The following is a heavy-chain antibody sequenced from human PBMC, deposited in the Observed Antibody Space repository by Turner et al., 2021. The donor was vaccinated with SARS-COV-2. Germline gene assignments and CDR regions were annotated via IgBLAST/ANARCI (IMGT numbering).Heavy chain of an antibody. CDR3: ARGWLYYYNSSAYYGDAFDI. D-gene: IGHD3-22*01. CDR2: INPNRGGT. Sequence: QVQLVQAGAEVTKPGASVKGSCTASGNTFTGDHTHWVRQAPGPGLEWSGWINPNRGGTIYAQNFQGRLTITRDTSISTAYIDLSRLISDVTAVYYCARGWLYYYNSSAYYGDAFDIWGQGTMVTVSS. CDR1: GNTFTGDH. V-gene: IGHV1-2*02. J-gene: IGHJ3*02.